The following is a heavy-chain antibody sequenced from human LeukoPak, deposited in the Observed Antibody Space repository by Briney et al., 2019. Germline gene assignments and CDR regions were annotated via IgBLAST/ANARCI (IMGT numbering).Heavy chain of an antibody. V-gene: IGHV3-7*01. CDR1: GFTFSRSW. CDR2: IREDGRKT. CDR3: TKSLDC. Sequence: PGGSLRLSCVASGFTFSRSWMDWVRQVPGKGLEWVANIREDGRKTYYVDSARGRFTISRDNAKNSLYLQMDRLRVEDTAIYYCTKSLDCWGQGTLVTVPS. J-gene: IGHJ4*02.